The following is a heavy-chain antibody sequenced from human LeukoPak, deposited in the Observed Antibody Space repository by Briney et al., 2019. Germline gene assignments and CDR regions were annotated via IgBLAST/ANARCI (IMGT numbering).Heavy chain of an antibody. CDR1: GYTFTSYG. V-gene: IGHV1-18*01. J-gene: IGHJ4*02. D-gene: IGHD5-12*01. CDR2: ISAYNGNT. CDR3: AREISGYSLRPLDY. Sequence: ASVKVSCKASGYTFTSYGISWVRQAPGQGLEWMGWISAYNGNTNYAQKFQGRVSMTRDTSTSTAYMELSSLTSEDTAVYFCAREISGYSLRPLDYWGQGTQVTVSS.